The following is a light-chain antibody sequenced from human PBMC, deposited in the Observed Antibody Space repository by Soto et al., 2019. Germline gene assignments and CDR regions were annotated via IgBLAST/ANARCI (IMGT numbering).Light chain of an antibody. V-gene: IGLV2-14*01. CDR3: SSFTSTRTFV. CDR2: EVS. Sequence: QSARTQPASVSGSPGQSITISCTGTSNDVGGYNYVSWFQQHPGKAPKLLIFEVSNRPSGGSHRFSGSKSGNTASLTISGLQAEDEADYFCSSFTSTRTFVFGTVTKLTVL. CDR1: SNDVGGYNY. J-gene: IGLJ1*01.